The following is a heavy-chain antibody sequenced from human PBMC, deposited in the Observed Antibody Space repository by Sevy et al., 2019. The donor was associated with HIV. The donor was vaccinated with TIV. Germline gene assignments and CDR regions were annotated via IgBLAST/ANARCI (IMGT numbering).Heavy chain of an antibody. CDR2: IKKDGSET. CDR1: GFIFSNYW. V-gene: IGHV3-7*01. Sequence: GGSLRLSCAASGFIFSNYWMTWVRQAPGKGLEWVANIKKDGSETFYADAVKGRFTISGDNGKKSLFLQMSGLRAEDTALYYCARLPLDFYYYPSDYWGQGTLVTVSS. D-gene: IGHD1-26*01. J-gene: IGHJ4*02. CDR3: ARLPLDFYYYPSDY.